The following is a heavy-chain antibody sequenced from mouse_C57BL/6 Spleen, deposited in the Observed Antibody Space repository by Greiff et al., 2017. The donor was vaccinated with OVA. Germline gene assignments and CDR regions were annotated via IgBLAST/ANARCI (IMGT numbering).Heavy chain of an antibody. CDR2: INPNNGGT. Sequence: EVQLQESGPELVKPGASVKMSCKASGYTFTDYNMHWVKQSHGKSLEWIGYINPNNGGTSYNQKFKGKATLTVNKSSSTAYMELRSLTSEDSAVYYCASPVERYFDYWGQGTTLTVSS. CDR1: GYTFTDYN. J-gene: IGHJ2*01. CDR3: ASPVERYFDY. V-gene: IGHV1-22*01.